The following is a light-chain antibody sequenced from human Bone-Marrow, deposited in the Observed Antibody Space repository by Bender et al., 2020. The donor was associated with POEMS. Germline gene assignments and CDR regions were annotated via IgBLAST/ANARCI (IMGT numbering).Light chain of an antibody. J-gene: IGLJ3*02. Sequence: QSALTQPRSVSGSPGQSVTISCTGTSSHVGGYNYVSWYQQHPGKAPKLLIYDVTKWPSGIPERFSGSSSGTRVTLTISGVQAEDEADYYCKSADKVGYFWGFGGGTKLTVL. CDR3: KSADKVGYFWG. CDR2: DVT. CDR1: SSHVGGYNY. V-gene: IGLV2-11*01.